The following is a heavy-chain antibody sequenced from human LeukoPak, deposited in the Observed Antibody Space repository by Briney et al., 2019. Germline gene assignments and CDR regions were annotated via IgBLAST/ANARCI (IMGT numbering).Heavy chain of an antibody. Sequence: ASMKVSCKTSGYTFTSYAISWVRQAPGQGFEWMGWISAYNGNTNYAQKLQGRVTMTTDTSTRTAYMELRSLRSDDTAVYYCARQSRLLWFGELSYYYYYGMDVWGQGTTVTVSS. CDR3: ARQSRLLWFGELSYYYYYGMDV. J-gene: IGHJ6*02. V-gene: IGHV1-18*01. CDR1: GYTFTSYA. CDR2: ISAYNGNT. D-gene: IGHD3-10*01.